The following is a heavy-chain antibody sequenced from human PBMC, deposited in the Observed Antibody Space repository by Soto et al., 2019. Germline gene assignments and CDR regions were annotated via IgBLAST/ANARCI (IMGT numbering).Heavy chain of an antibody. J-gene: IGHJ6*02. CDR3: ARDSLYEYYDFWSGATRAPVYYYYGMDV. D-gene: IGHD3-3*01. Sequence: GGSLRLSCAASGFTFSSYAMSWVRQAPGKGLEWVSAISGSGGSTYYADSVKGRFTISRDNAKNTLYLQMNSLRAEDTAVYYCARDSLYEYYDFWSGATRAPVYYYYGMDVWGQGTTVTVSS. V-gene: IGHV3-23*01. CDR2: ISGSGGST. CDR1: GFTFSSYA.